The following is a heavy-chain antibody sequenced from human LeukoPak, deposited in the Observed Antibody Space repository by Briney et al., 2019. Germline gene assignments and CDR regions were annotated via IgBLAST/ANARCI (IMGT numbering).Heavy chain of an antibody. CDR2: ITYSGST. J-gene: IGHJ3*02. V-gene: IGHV4-39*01. Sequence: SETLSLTCTVSGGSISSRGYYWSWIRQPPGKGLEWIGTITYSGSTYFSPSVKSRVTMSMDTSKNQFSLKLSSVTAADTAVYYCASPAPPFMGLSGDDAFDIWGQGTMVTVSS. CDR3: ASPAPPFMGLSGDDAFDI. D-gene: IGHD3-10*01. CDR1: GGSISSRGYY.